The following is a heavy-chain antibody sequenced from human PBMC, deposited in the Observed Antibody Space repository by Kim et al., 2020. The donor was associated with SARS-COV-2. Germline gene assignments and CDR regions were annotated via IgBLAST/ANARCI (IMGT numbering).Heavy chain of an antibody. Sequence: GGSLRLSCAASGFTFSSYAMHWVRQAPGKGLEWVAVISYDGSNKYYADSVKGRFTISRDNSKNTLYLQMNSLRAEDTAVYYCARGTPFLTGYDYFDYWGQGTLVTVSS. V-gene: IGHV3-30*04. CDR3: ARGTPFLTGYDYFDY. CDR1: GFTFSSYA. D-gene: IGHD3-9*01. J-gene: IGHJ4*02. CDR2: ISYDGSNK.